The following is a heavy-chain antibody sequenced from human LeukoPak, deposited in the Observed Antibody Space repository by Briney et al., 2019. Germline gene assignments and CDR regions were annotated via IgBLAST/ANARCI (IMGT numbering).Heavy chain of an antibody. CDR3: ARDRGYSTFDY. V-gene: IGHV3-66*02. CDR1: AFNVSSNY. Sequence: GGSLRLSCAASAFNVSSNYMSWVRQAPGKGLEWVSVIFSGGSTYYVDSVKGRFTTSRDNSKNTLYLQMNSLRAEDTGVYYCARDRGYSTFDYWGQGTLVTVSS. D-gene: IGHD4-23*01. J-gene: IGHJ4*02. CDR2: IFSGGST.